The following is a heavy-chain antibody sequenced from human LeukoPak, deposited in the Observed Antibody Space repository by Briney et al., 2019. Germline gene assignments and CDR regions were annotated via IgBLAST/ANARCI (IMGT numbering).Heavy chain of an antibody. D-gene: IGHD6-19*01. J-gene: IGHJ4*02. CDR1: GFTFDDYA. Sequence: GGSLRLSCAASGFTFDDYAMHWVRQAPGKGLEWVSGISWNSGSIGYADSVKGRFTISRDNAKNSLYLQMNGLRAEDTALYYCAKDLLPGIAVAGLLGDWGQGTLVTVSS. CDR3: AKDLLPGIAVAGLLGD. V-gene: IGHV3-9*01. CDR2: ISWNSGSI.